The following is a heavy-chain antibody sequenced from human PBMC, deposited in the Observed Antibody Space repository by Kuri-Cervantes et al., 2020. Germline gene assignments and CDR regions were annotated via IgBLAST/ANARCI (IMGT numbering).Heavy chain of an antibody. V-gene: IGHV3-21*01. Sequence: ETLSLTCAASGFTFSSYSMNWVRQAPGKGLEWVSSISSSSSYIYYADSVKGRFTISRDNAKNSLYLQMNSLRDEDTAVYYCASSGDGYSSSWYRIDWGQGTLVTVSS. CDR3: ASSGDGYSSSWYRID. D-gene: IGHD6-13*01. J-gene: IGHJ4*02. CDR2: ISSSSSYI. CDR1: GFTFSSYS.